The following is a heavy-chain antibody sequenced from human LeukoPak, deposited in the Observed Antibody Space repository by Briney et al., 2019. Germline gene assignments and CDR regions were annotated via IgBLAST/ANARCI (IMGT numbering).Heavy chain of an antibody. D-gene: IGHD3-22*01. CDR3: ARHFNRPNDSSGRD. CDR2: IYYSGST. J-gene: IGHJ4*02. CDR1: GGSISSSSYY. V-gene: IGHV4-39*01. Sequence: TPSETLSLTCTVSGGSISSSSYYWGWIRQPPGKGLEWIGSIYYSGSTYYNPSLKSRVTISVDTSKNQFSLKLSSVTAADTAVYYCARHFNRPNDSSGRDWGQGTLVTVSS.